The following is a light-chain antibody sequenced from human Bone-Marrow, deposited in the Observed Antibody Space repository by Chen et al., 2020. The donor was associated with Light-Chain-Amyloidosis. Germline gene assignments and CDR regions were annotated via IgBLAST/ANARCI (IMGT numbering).Light chain of an antibody. V-gene: IGKV4-1*01. CDR3: QQYYSTPYT. Sequence: DIVMTQSPDSLAVSLGESATINCKSSESLLYRSNNKNYLGWYQQKPGQSPKLLMYWASTRDSGVPDRFSGSGSGTDFTLTISSLQAEDVAVYYCQQYYSTPYTFGQGTKLEIQ. CDR1: ESLLYRSNNKNY. CDR2: WAS. J-gene: IGKJ2*01.